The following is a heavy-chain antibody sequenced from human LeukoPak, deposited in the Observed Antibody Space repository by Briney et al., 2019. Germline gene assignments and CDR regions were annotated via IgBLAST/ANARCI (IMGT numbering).Heavy chain of an antibody. CDR1: GYTFTDYN. CDR3: ARDLFDILTGYPGDAFDI. CDR2: IDPNRGGT. D-gene: IGHD3-9*01. V-gene: IGHV1-2*07. Sequence: ASVKVSCKTSGYTFTDYNMHWVRQAPGQGPEWMGWIDPNRGGTNYAHRFQDRVTITRDTSISTVYMELNNLRSDDTAVYYCARDLFDILTGYPGDAFDIWAKGQWSPSLQ. J-gene: IGHJ3*02.